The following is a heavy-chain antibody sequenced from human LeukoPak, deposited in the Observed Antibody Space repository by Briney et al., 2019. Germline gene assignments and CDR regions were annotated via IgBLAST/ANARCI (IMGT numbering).Heavy chain of an antibody. V-gene: IGHV3-20*04. CDR1: GFTFDDYG. CDR3: ARCWYYYDSSGYSYYFDY. CDR2: INWNGGST. D-gene: IGHD3-22*01. J-gene: IGHJ4*02. Sequence: GGSLRLSCAASGFTFDDYGMSWVRQAPGKGLEWDSGINWNGGSTGYADSVKGRFTISRDNAKNSLYLQMNSLRAEDTALYYCARCWYYYDSSGYSYYFDYWGQGTLVTVSS.